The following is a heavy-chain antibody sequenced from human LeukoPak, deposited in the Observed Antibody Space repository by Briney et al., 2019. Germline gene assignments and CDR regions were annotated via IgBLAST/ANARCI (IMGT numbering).Heavy chain of an antibody. Sequence: SVKVSCKASGGTFSSYAIGWVRQAPGQGLEWMGGIIPIFGTANYAQKFQGRVTITADESTSTAYMELSSLRSEDTAVYYCARARGSAVALFDYWGQGTLVTVSS. V-gene: IGHV1-69*13. CDR1: GGTFSSYA. CDR3: ARARGSAVALFDY. J-gene: IGHJ4*02. D-gene: IGHD6-19*01. CDR2: IIPIFGTA.